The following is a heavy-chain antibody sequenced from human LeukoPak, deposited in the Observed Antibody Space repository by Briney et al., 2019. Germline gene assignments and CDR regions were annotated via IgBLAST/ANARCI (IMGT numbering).Heavy chain of an antibody. CDR3: ARGDGGYSYKIRAFDI. V-gene: IGHV4-34*01. D-gene: IGHD5-18*01. CDR1: GGSFSGYY. CDR2: INHSGST. Sequence: SETLSLTCAVYGGSFSGYYWSWIRQPPGKGLEWIGEINHSGSTNHNPSLKSRVTISVDTSKNQFSLKLSSVTAADTAVYYCARGDGGYSYKIRAFDIWGQGTMVTVSS. J-gene: IGHJ3*02.